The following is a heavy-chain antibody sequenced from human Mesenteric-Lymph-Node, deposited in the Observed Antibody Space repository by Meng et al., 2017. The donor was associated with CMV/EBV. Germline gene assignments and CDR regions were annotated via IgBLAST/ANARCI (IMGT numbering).Heavy chain of an antibody. V-gene: IGHV3-73*01. CDR3: TAGETAADY. Sequence: LSCAASGFTFSGSALHWVRQASGKGLEWVGRIRSKGYNYATAYAESMKGRFTVSRDDSKNMTFLQMNSLKTEDTAVYYCTAGETAADYWGRGTLVTVSS. CDR2: IRSKGYNYAT. D-gene: IGHD6-13*01. J-gene: IGHJ4*01. CDR1: GFTFSGSA.